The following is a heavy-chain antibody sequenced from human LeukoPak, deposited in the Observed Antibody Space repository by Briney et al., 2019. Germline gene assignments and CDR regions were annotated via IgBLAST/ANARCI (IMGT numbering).Heavy chain of an antibody. CDR3: AKVKAVEMATIFGFDY. CDR1: GFTFSSYA. J-gene: IGHJ4*02. D-gene: IGHD5-24*01. V-gene: IGHV3-23*01. CDR2: ISGSGGST. Sequence: GGSLRLSCAASGFTFSSYAMSWVRQAPGKGLEWVSAISGSGGSTYYADSVKGRLTISRDNSKNTLYLQMNSLRAEDTAVYYCAKVKAVEMATIFGFDYWGQGTLVTVSS.